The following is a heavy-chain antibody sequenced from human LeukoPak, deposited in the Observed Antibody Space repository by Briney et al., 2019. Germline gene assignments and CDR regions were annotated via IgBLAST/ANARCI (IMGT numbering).Heavy chain of an antibody. V-gene: IGHV4-38-2*02. CDR2: IYHSGST. D-gene: IGHD3-10*01. CDR3: ARIRIRGSGSYSSDY. J-gene: IGHJ4*02. Sequence: SETLSLTCTVSGYSISSGYYWGWIRQPPGQGLEWIGSIYHSGSTYYNPSLKSRVTISVDTSKNQFSLKLSSVTAADTAVYYCARIRIRGSGSYSSDYWGQGTLVTVSS. CDR1: GYSISSGYY.